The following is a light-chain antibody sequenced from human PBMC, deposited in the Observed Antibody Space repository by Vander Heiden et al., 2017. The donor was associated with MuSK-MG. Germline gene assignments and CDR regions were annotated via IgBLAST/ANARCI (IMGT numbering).Light chain of an antibody. CDR3: QQRGNWPPLT. J-gene: IGKJ4*01. CDR2: DAS. V-gene: IGKV3-11*01. Sequence: EVVFTQSPATLSLSPGDSATLSCRASQSVNNYLAWYQHKPGQAPRLLIYDASNRATGIPARFSGSGSGTDFTLTISGLEPEDFAVYYCQQRGNWPPLTFGGGTKVQIK. CDR1: QSVNNY.